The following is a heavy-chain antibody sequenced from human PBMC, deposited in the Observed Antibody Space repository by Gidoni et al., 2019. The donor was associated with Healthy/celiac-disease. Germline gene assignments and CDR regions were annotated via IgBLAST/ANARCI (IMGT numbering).Heavy chain of an antibody. D-gene: IGHD4-17*01. CDR3: TRDKRTDGEYVPYYYYGMDV. CDR2: IRRKAYGGTA. Sequence: EVQLVESGLGVLKPVRSLRLSCPAAGFTIGDYAISWFRQGPGKGLVGLGFIRRKAYGGTARYAASVKGRCTISRDDSKSSAYLQMNSLKTEDTAVYYCTRDKRTDGEYVPYYYYGMDVWGQGTTVTVSS. J-gene: IGHJ6*02. V-gene: IGHV3-49*05. CDR1: GFTIGDYA.